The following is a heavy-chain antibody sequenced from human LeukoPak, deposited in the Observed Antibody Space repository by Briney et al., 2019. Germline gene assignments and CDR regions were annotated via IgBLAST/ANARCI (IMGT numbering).Heavy chain of an antibody. D-gene: IGHD3-22*01. Sequence: GGSLRLSCAASGFTFSSYAMSWVRQAPGKGLEWVSAISGSGGSTYYADSVKGRFTISRDNSKNTLYLQMNSLRAEDTAVYYCAKALGRTYYYDSSGYYAPDYWGQGTLVTVSS. CDR1: GFTFSSYA. CDR3: AKALGRTYYYDSSGYYAPDY. CDR2: ISGSGGST. V-gene: IGHV3-23*01. J-gene: IGHJ4*02.